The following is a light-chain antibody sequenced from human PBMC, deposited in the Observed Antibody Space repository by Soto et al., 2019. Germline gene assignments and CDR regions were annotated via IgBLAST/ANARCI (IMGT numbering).Light chain of an antibody. CDR1: QSLSSRN. V-gene: IGKV3-20*01. J-gene: IGKJ5*01. Sequence: EIVLMQSPGTLSLSPGERATLSCRASQSLSSRNLAWYQQKPGQAPRLLIYGASSRATGIPDRFSGSGSGTDFTLTISRLEPEDFAVYYCQQYGSSITFGQGTRLEIK. CDR2: GAS. CDR3: QQYGSSIT.